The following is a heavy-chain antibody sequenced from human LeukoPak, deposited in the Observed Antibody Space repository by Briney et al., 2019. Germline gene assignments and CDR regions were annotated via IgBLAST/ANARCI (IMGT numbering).Heavy chain of an antibody. J-gene: IGHJ4*02. CDR1: GLTLSSYG. V-gene: IGHV3-30*02. Sequence: GGSLSLSCVVSGLTLSSYGMHGVRQAPRKGLEWVAFIAYVGTNEHSADSVNGRFAISRDNSKNSLYLQTNSLRPEDTAVYYCAKDPFYYYDSNGYPPSDYWGQGTLVPVP. CDR3: AKDPFYYYDSNGYPPSDY. CDR2: IAYVGTNE. D-gene: IGHD3-22*01.